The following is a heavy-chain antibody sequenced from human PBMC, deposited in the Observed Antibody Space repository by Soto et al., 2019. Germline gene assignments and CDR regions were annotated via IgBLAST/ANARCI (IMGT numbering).Heavy chain of an antibody. Sequence: GGSLRLSCAASEFTFSASAMHWVRQASGKGLEWLGRIRSKANSYATAYAAPVKGRFTISRDDSKNTAYLQMNSLKTEDTAIYYCANGSYGMDVWGQGTTVTVSS. CDR3: ANGSYGMDV. V-gene: IGHV3-73*01. J-gene: IGHJ6*01. CDR1: EFTFSASA. D-gene: IGHD1-1*01. CDR2: IRSKANSYAT.